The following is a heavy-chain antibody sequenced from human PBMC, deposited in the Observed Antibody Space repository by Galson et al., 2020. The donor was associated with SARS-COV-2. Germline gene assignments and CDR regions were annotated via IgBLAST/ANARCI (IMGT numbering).Heavy chain of an antibody. CDR1: GGSISSGDYY. V-gene: IGHV4-30-4*01. Sequence: CTVSGGSISSGDYYWSWIRQPPGKGLEWSGYRYYSGTTYYNPSLKSRVTISIDTSKNKFSLKLSSVTAADTAVYYCARGDLTRIFMIAVVTGAFDIWGQGTKVTVSS. J-gene: IGHJ3*02. CDR3: ARGDLTRIFMIAVVTGAFDI. CDR2: RYYSGTT. D-gene: IGHD3-22*01.